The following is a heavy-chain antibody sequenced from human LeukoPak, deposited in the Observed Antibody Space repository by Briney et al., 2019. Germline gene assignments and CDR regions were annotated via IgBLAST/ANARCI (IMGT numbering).Heavy chain of an antibody. V-gene: IGHV3-21*01. CDR1: GFTFSSYS. CDR2: ISSSSSYI. J-gene: IGHJ4*02. D-gene: IGHD3-22*01. CDR3: ARSSTTYYYDTSSHY. Sequence: GGSLRLSCAASGFTFSSYSMNWVRQAPGKGLEWVSSISSSSSYIYYADSVKGRFTISRDNAKNSLYLQMNSLRAEDTAVYYCARSSTTYYYDTSSHYWGQGTLVTVSS.